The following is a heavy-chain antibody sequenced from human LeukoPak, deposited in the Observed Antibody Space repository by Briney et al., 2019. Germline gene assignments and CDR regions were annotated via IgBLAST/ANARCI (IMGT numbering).Heavy chain of an antibody. V-gene: IGHV4-59*12. CDR2: IYYSGST. Sequence: SETLSLTCTVSGGSISSYYWSWIRQPPGKGLEWIGNIYYSGSTNYNPSLKSRVTISVDTSKTQFSLRLSSVTAADTALYYCARAGTPITMIVVESNWCDPWGQGTLVTVSS. CDR1: GGSISSYY. J-gene: IGHJ5*02. D-gene: IGHD3-22*01. CDR3: ARAGTPITMIVVESNWCDP.